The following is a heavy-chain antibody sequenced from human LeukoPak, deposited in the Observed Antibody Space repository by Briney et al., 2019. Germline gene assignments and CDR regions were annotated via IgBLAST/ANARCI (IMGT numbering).Heavy chain of an antibody. CDR3: AKDKAPAYYHYGMDV. V-gene: IGHV3-9*01. Sequence: GGSLRLSCAASGFTFNSYAMTWVRQAPGKGLEWVSGISWNSGSIGYADSVKGRFTISRDNAKNSLYLQVNSLRAEDTALYYCAKDKAPAYYHYGMDVWGHGTTVTVSS. J-gene: IGHJ6*02. CDR2: ISWNSGSI. CDR1: GFTFNSYA.